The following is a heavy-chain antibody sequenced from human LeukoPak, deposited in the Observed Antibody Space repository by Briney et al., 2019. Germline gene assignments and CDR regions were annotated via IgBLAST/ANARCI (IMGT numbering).Heavy chain of an antibody. V-gene: IGHV4-59*01. J-gene: IGHJ4*02. CDR3: ATWGAIVAGNDY. Sequence: PSETLSLTCTVSGGSNSSYYWSWIRQPPGKGLEWIGFMHYSGSTNYNPSLKSRVTISVDTSKNQFSLKLSSVTAADTAVYYCATWGAIVAGNDYWGQGTLVTVSS. CDR1: GGSNSSYY. D-gene: IGHD6-19*01. CDR2: MHYSGST.